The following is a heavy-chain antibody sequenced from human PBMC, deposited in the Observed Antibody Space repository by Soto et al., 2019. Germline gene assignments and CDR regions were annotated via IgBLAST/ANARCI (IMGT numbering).Heavy chain of an antibody. CDR2: IDESGGTT. CDR1: GFMFRDHA. V-gene: IGHV3-48*03. CDR3: ARDRSLNFAVPPYGMDV. D-gene: IGHD3-3*01. Sequence: GGSLRLSCVVSGFMFRDHAMNWVRQAPGKGPEWISRIDESGGTTSYADSVKGRFTISRDNTRDSLYLHMSNLRAEDTAIYYCARDRSLNFAVPPYGMDVWGPGTTVTVSS. J-gene: IGHJ6*02.